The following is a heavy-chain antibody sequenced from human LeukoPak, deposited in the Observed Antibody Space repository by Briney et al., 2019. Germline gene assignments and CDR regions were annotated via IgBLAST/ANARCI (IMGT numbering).Heavy chain of an antibody. V-gene: IGHV4-39*07. Sequence: SEALSLTCTVSGGSIRTGSYCWGWIRQPPGKGLEWLYYSGTIYYTGSLKSRVTISVETSKNQFSLKLSSVTAADTAMYYCPKVRAAAVPYYFDYWGRGTLVTVSS. J-gene: IGHJ4*02. CDR2: YSGTI. CDR3: PKVRAAAVPYYFDY. D-gene: IGHD6-13*01. CDR1: GGSIRTGSYC.